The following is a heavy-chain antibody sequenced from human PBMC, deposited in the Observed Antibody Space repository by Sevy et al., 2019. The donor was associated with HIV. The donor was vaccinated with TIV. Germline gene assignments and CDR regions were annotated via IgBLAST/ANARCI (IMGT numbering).Heavy chain of an antibody. CDR1: GGSMKRSY. Sequence: SETLSLTCTVTGGSMKRSYWSRIRQSPGKGLEWIGYVYYSGSTNYSPSLKSRVTISIDTSKNQFSLSLSSVTAADTAVYYCARGPHYEASSYIGGNFDYWGQGTRVTVSS. V-gene: IGHV4-59*01. D-gene: IGHD3-16*01. CDR3: ARGPHYEASSYIGGNFDY. CDR2: VYYSGST. J-gene: IGHJ4*02.